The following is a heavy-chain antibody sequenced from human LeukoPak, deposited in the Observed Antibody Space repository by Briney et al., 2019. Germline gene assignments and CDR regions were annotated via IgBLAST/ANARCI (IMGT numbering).Heavy chain of an antibody. Sequence: SQTLSLTCTVSGGSISSGSYYWSWIRQPAGKGLEWTGRIYTSGSTNYNPSLKSRVTISVDTSKNQFSLKLSSVTAADTAVYYCARELTPYYYYYMDVWGKGTTVTVSS. CDR1: GGSISSGSYY. J-gene: IGHJ6*03. D-gene: IGHD4/OR15-4a*01. V-gene: IGHV4-61*02. CDR3: ARELTPYYYYYMDV. CDR2: IYTSGST.